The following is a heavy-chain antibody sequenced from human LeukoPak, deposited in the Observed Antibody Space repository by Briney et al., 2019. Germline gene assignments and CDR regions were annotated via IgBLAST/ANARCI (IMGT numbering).Heavy chain of an antibody. CDR2: ISAYNGNT. CDR3: ARPKPKGITMVRGGNWFDP. D-gene: IGHD3-10*01. Sequence: AASVKVSCKASGYTFTSYGISWVRQAPGQGVEWMGWISAYNGNTNYAQKLQGRVTMTTDTSTSTAYMELRSLRSDDTAVYYCARPKPKGITMVRGGNWFDPWGQGTLVTVSS. J-gene: IGHJ5*02. CDR1: GYTFTSYG. V-gene: IGHV1-18*01.